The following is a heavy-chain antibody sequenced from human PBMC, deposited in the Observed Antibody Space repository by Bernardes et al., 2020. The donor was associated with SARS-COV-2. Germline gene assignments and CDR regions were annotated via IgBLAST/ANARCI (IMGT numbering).Heavy chain of an antibody. CDR1: GGSISSYY. V-gene: IGHV4-59*01. J-gene: IGHJ4*02. CDR2: IYYSGST. CDR3: ARARQPLEWLLYSVLGEHYFDY. D-gene: IGHD3-3*01. Sequence: SETLSLTCTVSGGSISSYYWSWIRQPPGKGLEWIGYIYYSGSTNYNPSLKSRVTISVDTSKNQFSLKLSSVTAAETAVYYCARARQPLEWLLYSVLGEHYFDYWGQGTLVTVSS.